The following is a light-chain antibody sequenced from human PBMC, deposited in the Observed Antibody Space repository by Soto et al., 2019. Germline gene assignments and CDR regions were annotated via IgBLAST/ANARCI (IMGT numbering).Light chain of an antibody. CDR1: QSSSRY. V-gene: IGKV1-39*01. CDR3: QQNYRATPWT. CDR2: AVS. J-gene: IGKJ1*01. Sequence: DIQMTQFPSTLSASAGDRVSITCRASQSSSRYLNWYQHKPGKAPKLLINAVSSLERGVPSRFSGGGSGTDFTLNISSLQPDDFATYYCQQNYRATPWTFGQGTKVDIK.